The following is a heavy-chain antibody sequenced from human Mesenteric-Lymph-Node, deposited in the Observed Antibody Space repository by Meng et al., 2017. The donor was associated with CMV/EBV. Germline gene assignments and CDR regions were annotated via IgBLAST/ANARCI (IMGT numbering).Heavy chain of an antibody. CDR3: ARGRSRYCSSTSCYLLY. J-gene: IGHJ4*02. Sequence: SVKVSCKASGGTFSNSAVSWVRQARGQGLEWMGGIIPLSFTTKYAQKFQGRVTIATDDSMTTAYMELRSLRSDDTAVYYCARGRSRYCSSTSCYLLYWGQGTLVTVSS. CDR2: IIPLSFTT. CDR1: GGTFSNSA. D-gene: IGHD2-2*01. V-gene: IGHV1-69*05.